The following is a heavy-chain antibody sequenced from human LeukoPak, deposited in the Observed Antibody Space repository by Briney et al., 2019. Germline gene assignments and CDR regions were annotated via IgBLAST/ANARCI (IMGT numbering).Heavy chain of an antibody. V-gene: IGHV4-38-2*02. CDR1: GGSISSYY. CDR2: IYHSGST. D-gene: IGHD3-3*01. Sequence: SETLSLTCTVSGGSISSYYWGWIRQPPGKGLEWIGSIYHSGSTYYNPSLKSRVTISVDTSKNQFSLKLSSVTAADTAVYYCARDSPSIFGVVIGDFDYWGQGTLVTVSS. CDR3: ARDSPSIFGVVIGDFDY. J-gene: IGHJ4*02.